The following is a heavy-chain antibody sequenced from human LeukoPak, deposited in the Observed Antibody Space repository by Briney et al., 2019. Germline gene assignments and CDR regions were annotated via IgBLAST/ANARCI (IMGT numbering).Heavy chain of an antibody. V-gene: IGHV3-21*01. J-gene: IGHJ4*02. CDR1: GFTFNSYT. CDR2: ISSSSSYI. CDR3: ARCHVYSYGQDY. Sequence: PGGSLRVSCAASGFTFNSYTMYWVRQAPGKGLEWVSSISSSSSYIYYADSVKGRFTISRDNAKNSLYLQMNSLRAQDTAVYYCARCHVYSYGQDYWGQGTLVTVSS. D-gene: IGHD5-18*01.